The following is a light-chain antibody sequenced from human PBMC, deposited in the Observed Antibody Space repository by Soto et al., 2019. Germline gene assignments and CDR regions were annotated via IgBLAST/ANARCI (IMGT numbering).Light chain of an antibody. J-gene: IGKJ2*01. V-gene: IGKV3-11*01. Sequence: EIVLTQSPATLSLSPGERATLSCRASQSVSSYLAWYQQKPGQAPSLLIYDASNRATCIPARFSGSGSGTDFTLTISSLEPEDFAVYYCQQRSNWPPYTFGQGTKLEIK. CDR3: QQRSNWPPYT. CDR2: DAS. CDR1: QSVSSY.